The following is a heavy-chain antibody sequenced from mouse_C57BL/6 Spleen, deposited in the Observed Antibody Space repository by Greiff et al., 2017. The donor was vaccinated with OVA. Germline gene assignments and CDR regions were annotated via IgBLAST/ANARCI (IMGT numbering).Heavy chain of an antibody. CDR2: ISSGSSTI. CDR3: ARHGYDVNAMDY. D-gene: IGHD2-2*01. CDR1: GFTFSDYG. J-gene: IGHJ4*01. Sequence: DVKLVESGGGLVKPGGSLKLSCAASGFTFSDYGMHWVRQAPEKGLEWVAYISSGSSTIYYADTVKGRFTISRDNAKNTLFLQMTSLRSEDTAMYYCARHGYDVNAMDYWGQGTSVTGSS. V-gene: IGHV5-17*01.